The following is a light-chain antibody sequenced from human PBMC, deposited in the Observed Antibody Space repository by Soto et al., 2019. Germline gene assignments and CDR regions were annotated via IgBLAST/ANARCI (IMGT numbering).Light chain of an antibody. CDR3: AAWDDSLSGWV. J-gene: IGLJ3*02. CDR2: SSN. V-gene: IGLV1-47*02. CDR1: SSTIGTNY. Sequence: QSVLTQPPSASGTPGQGFTFLFSEGSSTIGTNYVYWYQQLPGTVPKLLIFSSNERASGVPDRLSGSKSGTSASLAISGLRSEDEADYYCAAWDDSLSGWVFGGGTKLTVL.